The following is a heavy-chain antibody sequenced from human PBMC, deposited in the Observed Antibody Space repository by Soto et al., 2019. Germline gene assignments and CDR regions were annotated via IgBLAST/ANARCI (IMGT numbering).Heavy chain of an antibody. Sequence: GGSLRLSCVTSGFTFTNAWMNWVRQAPGKGLEWVGRIKSRVEYGSTEYAAPVKGRFTISRDDSKNTLHLDMNSLKTEDTAVYYCTTDYWFDPWGQGTLVTVSS. CDR3: TTDYWFDP. V-gene: IGHV3-15*01. CDR1: GFTFTNAW. CDR2: IKSRVEYGST. J-gene: IGHJ5*02.